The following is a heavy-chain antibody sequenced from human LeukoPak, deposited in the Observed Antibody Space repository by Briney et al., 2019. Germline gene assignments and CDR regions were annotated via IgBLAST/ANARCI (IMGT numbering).Heavy chain of an antibody. CDR2: IYYSGST. J-gene: IGHJ4*02. CDR3: ARHPMYYYDSSGYQSHFDY. Sequence: PSETLSLTCTVSGGSISSYYWSWIRQPPGEGLEWIGYIYYSGSTNYNPSLKSRVTISVDTSKNQFSLKLSSVTAADTAVYYCARHPMYYYDSSGYQSHFDYWGQGTLVTVSS. D-gene: IGHD3-22*01. V-gene: IGHV4-59*08. CDR1: GGSISSYY.